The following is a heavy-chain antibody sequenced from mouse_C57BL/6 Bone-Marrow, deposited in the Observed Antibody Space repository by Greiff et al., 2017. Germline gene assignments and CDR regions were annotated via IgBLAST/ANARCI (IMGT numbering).Heavy chain of an antibody. CDR1: GYTFTSYW. CDR3: ARRKPSYAMDY. J-gene: IGHJ4*01. CDR2: IHPNSGST. V-gene: IGHV1-64*01. Sequence: QVQLQQPGAELVKPGASVKLSCKASGYTFTSYWMHWVKQRPGQGLEWIGMIHPNSGSTNYNEKFKSKATLTVDKSSSTAYMQLSSLTSEDSAVYYCARRKPSYAMDYWGQGTSVTVSS.